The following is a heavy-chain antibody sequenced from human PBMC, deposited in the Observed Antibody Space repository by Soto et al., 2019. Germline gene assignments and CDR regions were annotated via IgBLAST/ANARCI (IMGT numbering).Heavy chain of an antibody. J-gene: IGHJ6*02. CDR2: INPNSGGT. D-gene: IGHD6-6*01. Sequence: QVQLVQSGAEVKKPGASVKVSCKASGYTFTGYYMHWVRQAPGQGLEWMGWINPNSGGTNYAQKFQGWVTMTRDTSISTAYMELSRLRSDDTAVYSCAFSSSSSDYYGMDVWGQGTTVTVSS. CDR3: AFSSSSSDYYGMDV. CDR1: GYTFTGYY. V-gene: IGHV1-2*04.